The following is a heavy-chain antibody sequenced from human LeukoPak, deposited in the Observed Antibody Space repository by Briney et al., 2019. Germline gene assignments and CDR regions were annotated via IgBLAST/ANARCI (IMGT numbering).Heavy chain of an antibody. CDR2: INPSGGST. V-gene: IGHV1-46*01. D-gene: IGHD5-18*01. CDR3: ARGVLHTAMVTSSWFDP. Sequence: ASVKVSCKASGYTFTSYYMHWVRQAPGQGLEWMGIINPSGGSTSYAQKFQGRVTMTRDMSTSTVYMELSSLRSEDTAVYYCARGVLHTAMVTSSWFDPWGQGTLVTVSS. CDR1: GYTFTSYY. J-gene: IGHJ5*02.